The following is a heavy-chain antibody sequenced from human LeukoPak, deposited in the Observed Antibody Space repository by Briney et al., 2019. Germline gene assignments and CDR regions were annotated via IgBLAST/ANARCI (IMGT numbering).Heavy chain of an antibody. CDR1: GGSISSGGYY. CDR3: ARVGITMVRGVIMGDLPIDY. CDR2: IYYSGST. Sequence: SETLSLTCTVSGGSISSGGYYWSWIRQHPGKGLEWIGYIYYSGSTYYNPSLKSRVTISVDTSKNQFSLKLSSVTAADTAVYYCARVGITMVRGVIMGDLPIDYWGQGTLVTVSS. D-gene: IGHD3-10*01. V-gene: IGHV4-31*03. J-gene: IGHJ4*02.